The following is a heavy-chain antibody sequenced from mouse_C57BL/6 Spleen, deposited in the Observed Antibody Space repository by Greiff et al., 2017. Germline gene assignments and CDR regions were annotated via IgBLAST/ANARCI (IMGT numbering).Heavy chain of an antibody. J-gene: IGHJ3*01. CDR3: ARGDSSGPAWFAY. D-gene: IGHD3-2*02. CDR2: INPYNGGT. V-gene: IGHV1-19*01. Sequence: EVQLQQSGPVLVKPGASVKMSCKASGYTFTDYYMNWVKQSHGKSLEWIGVINPYNGGTSYNQKFKGKATLTVDKSSSTAYMELNSLTSEDSSVYYCARGDSSGPAWFAYWGQGTLVTGSA. CDR1: GYTFTDYY.